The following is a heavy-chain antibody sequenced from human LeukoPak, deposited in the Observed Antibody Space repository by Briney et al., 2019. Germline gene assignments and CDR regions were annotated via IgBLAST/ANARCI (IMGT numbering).Heavy chain of an antibody. D-gene: IGHD5-24*01. CDR1: GGSISSSSYY. J-gene: IGHJ5*01. Sequence: SETLSLTCTVSGGSISSSSYYWGWIRQPPGKGLEWIGSIYYSGSTYYNPSLKSRVTISVDTSKNQFSLKLSSVTAADTAVYYWARDVRVGKTQMAFGPWGQGTLVT. V-gene: IGHV4-39*07. CDR3: ARDVRVGKTQMAFGP. CDR2: IYYSGST.